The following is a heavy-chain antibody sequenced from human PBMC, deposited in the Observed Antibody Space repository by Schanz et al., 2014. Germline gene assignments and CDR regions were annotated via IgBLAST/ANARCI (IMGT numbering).Heavy chain of an antibody. CDR3: ARDRGFMVTHNDALDL. D-gene: IGHD3-10*01. V-gene: IGHV3-23*04. Sequence: EVHLEESGGGLVQPGGSQRLSCAVSGFTFSNCDMTWVRQAPGKGLEWVAIIDGRGITTFYADSVKGRFTISRDNSKNTLDLQMISLTSEDTAMYYCARDRGFMVTHNDALDLWGQGTMVSVSS. CDR1: GFTFSNCD. CDR2: IDGRGITT. J-gene: IGHJ3*01.